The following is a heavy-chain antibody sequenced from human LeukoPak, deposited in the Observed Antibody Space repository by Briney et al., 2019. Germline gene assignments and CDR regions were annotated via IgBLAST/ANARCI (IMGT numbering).Heavy chain of an antibody. CDR2: IYYSGST. V-gene: IGHV4-59*01. D-gene: IGHD3-10*01. CDR3: ARTYLAPGGAFDI. J-gene: IGHJ3*02. Sequence: PSETLSITCTVSGGTISSYYWSWIRQPPGKRLEWIGYIYYSGSTNYNPSLKSRVTISVDTSKNQFSLKLSSVTAADTAVYYCARTYLAPGGAFDIWGQGTMVTVSS. CDR1: GGTISSYY.